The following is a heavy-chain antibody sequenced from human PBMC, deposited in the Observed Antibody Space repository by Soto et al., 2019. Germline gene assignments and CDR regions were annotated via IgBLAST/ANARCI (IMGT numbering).Heavy chain of an antibody. V-gene: IGHV3-48*03. J-gene: IGHJ6*02. D-gene: IGHD3-3*01. CDR2: IGTSETIR. Sequence: EVQLEESGGGLVQPGGSLRLSCAASGFTFSSYEMNWVRQVPGKGRQWVSYIGTSETIRYYADSVKGRFTISRDNAKNSRYLQMNSLRAEDTAIYYCARETLTLFGGVRDNVYYGMDVWGPGTTVTVSS. CDR1: GFTFSSYE. CDR3: ARETLTLFGGVRDNVYYGMDV.